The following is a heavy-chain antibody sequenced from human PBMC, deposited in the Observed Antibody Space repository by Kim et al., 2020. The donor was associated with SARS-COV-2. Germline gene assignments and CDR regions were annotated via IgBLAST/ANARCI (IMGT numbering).Heavy chain of an antibody. D-gene: IGHD2-8*01. J-gene: IGHJ6*02. CDR1: GGSISSYY. CDR2: IYYSGST. CDR3: ARGYCTNGVCYNSDYYGMDV. Sequence: SETLSLTCTVSGGSISSYYWSWIRQPPGKGLEWIGYIYYSGSTNYNPSLKSRVTISVDTSKNQFSLKLSSVTAADTAVYYCARGYCTNGVCYNSDYYGMDVWGQGPTVTVSS. V-gene: IGHV4-59*13.